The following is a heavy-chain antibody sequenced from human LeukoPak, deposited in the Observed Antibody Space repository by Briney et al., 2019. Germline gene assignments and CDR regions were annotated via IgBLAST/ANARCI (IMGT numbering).Heavy chain of an antibody. V-gene: IGHV3-9*01. CDR1: GFIFNNYA. D-gene: IGHD4-4*01. CDR3: VREKRGPGNFDKYYGMDV. J-gene: IGHJ6*02. CDR2: INRDGTVK. Sequence: PGGSLRLSCTTSGFIFNNYAMHWVRQPPGRGLEWVSNINRDGTVKAYADSLKGRFTISRDNAKNSLYLQMNGLTPEDTALYYCVREKRGPGNFDKYYGMDVWGQGTTITVSS.